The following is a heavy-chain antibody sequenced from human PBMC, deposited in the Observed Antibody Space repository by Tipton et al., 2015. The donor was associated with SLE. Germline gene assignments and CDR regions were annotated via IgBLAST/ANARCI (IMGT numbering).Heavy chain of an antibody. D-gene: IGHD7-27*01. CDR3: ATILTGDYYFDY. J-gene: IGHJ4*02. CDR2: IYYSGST. CDR1: GGSISSSSYY. V-gene: IGHV4-39*01. Sequence: TLSLTCTVSGGSISSSSYYWGWIRQPPGKGLEWIGSIYYSGSTYYNPSLKSRVTISVDTSKNQFSLKLSSVTAADTAVYYCATILTGDYYFDYWDQGTLVTVSS.